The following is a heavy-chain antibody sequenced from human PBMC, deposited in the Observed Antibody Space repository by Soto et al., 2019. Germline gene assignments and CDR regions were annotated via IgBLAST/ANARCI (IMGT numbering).Heavy chain of an antibody. CDR2: INPNSGGT. CDR3: ARDLVTPDCSGGSCSRGFVD. V-gene: IGHV1-2*02. Sequence: ASLQVSCKASGSPFTEYYMPWVRHAPRQGIEWMGWINPNSGGTNYAQKLQVRVTMTRDTSISTAYMELSRLRSEDTAVYYCARDLVTPDCSGGSCSRGFVDWGEGALVTVAS. J-gene: IGHJ4*02. D-gene: IGHD2-15*01. CDR1: GSPFTEYY.